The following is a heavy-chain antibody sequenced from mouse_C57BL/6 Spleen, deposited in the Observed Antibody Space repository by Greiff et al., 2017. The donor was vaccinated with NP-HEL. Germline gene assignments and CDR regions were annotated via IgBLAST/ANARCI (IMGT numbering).Heavy chain of an antibody. CDR1: GFTFSSYA. Sequence: GHLVESGGGLVKPGGSLKLSCAASGFTFSSYAMSWVRQTPEKRLEWVATISDGGSYTYYPDNVKGRFTISRDNAKNNLYLQMSHLKSEDTAMYYCARGGDYEGMDYWGQGTSVTVSS. CDR3: ARGGDYEGMDY. V-gene: IGHV5-4*01. CDR2: ISDGGSYT. J-gene: IGHJ4*01. D-gene: IGHD2-4*01.